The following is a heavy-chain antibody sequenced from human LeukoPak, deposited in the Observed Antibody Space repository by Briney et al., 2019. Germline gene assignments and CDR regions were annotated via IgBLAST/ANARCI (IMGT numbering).Heavy chain of an antibody. CDR1: GYTFTGYY. D-gene: IGHD3-22*01. J-gene: IGHJ4*02. V-gene: IGHV1-2*02. CDR3: ARALDYYDSSGYYQFDY. CDR2: INPNSGGT. Sequence: ASVKLSCKASGYTFTGYYMHWVRQAPGQGLEWMGWINPNSGGTNYAQKFQGRVTMTRDTSISTAYMELSRLRSDDTAVYYCARALDYYDSSGYYQFDYWGQGTLVTVSS.